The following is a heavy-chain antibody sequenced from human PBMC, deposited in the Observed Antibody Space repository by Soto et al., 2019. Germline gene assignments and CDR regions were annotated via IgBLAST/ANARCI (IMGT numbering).Heavy chain of an antibody. D-gene: IGHD3-10*01. V-gene: IGHV1-69*01. J-gene: IGHJ4*02. CDR3: ARERDGSGSLSYYFDQ. Sequence: QLELVQSGAEVMEPGSSVKLSCKTSGGSLRNSGINWVRQAPGQGLEWVGGIIPIIGTPNYLQRLQTRVTITADESTNTAFLELGSLRFDDTAIYYCARERDGSGSLSYYFDQWGQGTLVTVSS. CDR1: GGSLRNSG. CDR2: IIPIIGTP.